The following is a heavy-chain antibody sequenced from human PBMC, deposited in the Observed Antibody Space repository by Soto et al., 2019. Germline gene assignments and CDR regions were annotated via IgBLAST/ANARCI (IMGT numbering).Heavy chain of an antibody. CDR3: AREVEGYYYDSRTPLGAFDI. D-gene: IGHD3-22*01. CDR1: VGTFSSYA. V-gene: IGHV1-69*13. J-gene: IGHJ3*02. CDR2: IIPIFGTA. Sequence: AAVKVSCKASVGTFSSYAISWVRQAPGQGLEWMGGIIPIFGTANYAQKFQGRVTITADESTSTAYMELSSLRSEDTAVYYCAREVEGYYYDSRTPLGAFDIWGQGTMVTVSS.